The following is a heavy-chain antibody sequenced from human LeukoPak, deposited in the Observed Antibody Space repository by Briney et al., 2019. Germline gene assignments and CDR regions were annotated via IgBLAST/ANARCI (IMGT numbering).Heavy chain of an antibody. CDR3: AKHYNWNYKNWLDP. CDR2: ISGSATRT. CDR1: GFTFSTYA. V-gene: IGHV3-23*01. J-gene: IGHJ5*02. D-gene: IGHD1-7*01. Sequence: GGSLRLSCAASGFTFSTYAMSWFRQAPGKGLEWVSVISGSATRTHYADSVKGRFTVSRDNPNNTLYLQMNSLRAEDTAVYYCAKHYNWNYKNWLDPWGQGTLVTVSS.